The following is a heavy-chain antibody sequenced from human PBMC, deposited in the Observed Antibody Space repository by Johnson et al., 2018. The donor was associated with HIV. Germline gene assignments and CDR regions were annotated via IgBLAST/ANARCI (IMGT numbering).Heavy chain of an antibody. CDR1: AFSFSNYP. CDR3: ATSTASDALDI. Sequence: QLVESGGGVVQPGRSLRLSCAASAFSFSNYPMHWVRQAPGKGLEWVAVISYDGSNKYYADSVKGRFTISRDNSKNTLFLQINSLRAEDTAVYYCATSTASDALDIWGQGTMVTVSS. D-gene: IGHD1-1*01. J-gene: IGHJ3*02. V-gene: IGHV3-30*14. CDR2: ISYDGSNK.